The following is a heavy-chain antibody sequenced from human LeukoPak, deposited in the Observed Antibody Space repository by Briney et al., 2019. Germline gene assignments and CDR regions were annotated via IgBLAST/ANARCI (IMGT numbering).Heavy chain of an antibody. CDR3: ARGYCSSTSCYAFDI. V-gene: IGHV1-69*06. J-gene: IGHJ3*02. D-gene: IGHD2-2*01. CDR1: GGTSSSYA. Sequence: GSSVKVSCKASGGTSSSYAISWVRQAPGQGLEWMGGIIPIFGTANYAQKFQGRVTITADNSTSTAYMELSSLRSEDTAVYYCARGYCSSTSCYAFDIWGQGTMVTVSS. CDR2: IIPIFGTA.